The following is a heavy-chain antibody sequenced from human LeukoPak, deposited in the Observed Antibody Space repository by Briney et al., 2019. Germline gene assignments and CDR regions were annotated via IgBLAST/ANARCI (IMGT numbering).Heavy chain of an antibody. Sequence: GGSLRLSCAASGFTFSSYWMSWVRQAPGKGLEWVAFIKADGVFTNYAAAVKGRFTISRDNSDNTVFLQMESVRPDDTAVYYCARKLMSSRRFEYWGQGTLVTVSS. CDR2: IKADGVFT. J-gene: IGHJ4*02. CDR3: ARKLMSSRRFEY. D-gene: IGHD2-8*01. V-gene: IGHV3-7*01. CDR1: GFTFSSYW.